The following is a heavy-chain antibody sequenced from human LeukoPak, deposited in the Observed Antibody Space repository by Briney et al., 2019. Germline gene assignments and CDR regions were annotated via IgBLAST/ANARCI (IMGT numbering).Heavy chain of an antibody. CDR1: GFTFSTYA. J-gene: IGHJ4*02. D-gene: IGHD6-19*01. CDR3: AKDVPHTGGWALIY. CDR2: TSYDGTIK. Sequence: PGGSLRLSCAASGFTFSTYAMHWVRQAPGKGLEWVAVTSYDGTIKYNTDSVKGRFTISRDNSRNTLYLQMNGLKTEDTAVYYCAKDVPHTGGWALIYWDQGTLVTVSS. V-gene: IGHV3-30-3*01.